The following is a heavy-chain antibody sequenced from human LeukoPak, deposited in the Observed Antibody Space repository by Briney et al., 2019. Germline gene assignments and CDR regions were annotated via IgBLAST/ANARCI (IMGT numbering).Heavy chain of an antibody. D-gene: IGHD1-20*01. CDR1: GFTFGDYA. V-gene: IGHV3-49*03. J-gene: IGHJ4*02. CDR3: TREAGYNWYYFDY. CDR2: IRSKAYGGTT. Sequence: GGSLRLSCTASGFTFGDYAMSWFRQAPGKGLEWVALIRSKAYGGTTEYAASVKGRFTISRDDSKSIAYLQMNSLKTEDTAVYYCTREAGYNWYYFDYWGQGTLVTVSS.